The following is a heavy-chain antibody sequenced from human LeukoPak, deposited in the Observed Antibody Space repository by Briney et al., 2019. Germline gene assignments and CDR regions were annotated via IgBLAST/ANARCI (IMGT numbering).Heavy chain of an antibody. CDR3: ARGGDSSGYYLDY. CDR2: MSPNSGNT. CDR1: GYTFTSYD. V-gene: IGHV1-8*01. Sequence: RASVKVSCKASGYTFTSYDINWVRQATGQGLKWMGWMSPNSGNTGYAQKFQGRVTMTRNTSISTAYMELSSLRSEDTAVYYCARGGDSSGYYLDYWGQGTLVTVSS. J-gene: IGHJ4*02. D-gene: IGHD3-22*01.